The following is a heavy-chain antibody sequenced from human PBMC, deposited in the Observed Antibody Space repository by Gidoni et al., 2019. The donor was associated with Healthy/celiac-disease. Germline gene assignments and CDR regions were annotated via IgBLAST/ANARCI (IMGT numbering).Heavy chain of an antibody. Sequence: EVQLVESGGGLVKPGGSLRLSCAASGFTFSSYSMNWVRQAPGKGLEWVSSISSSSSYIYYADSVKGRFTISRDNAKNSLYLQMNSLRAEDTAVYYCARDHQWHGRFPYYYYYGMDVWGQGTTVTVSS. V-gene: IGHV3-21*01. D-gene: IGHD6-19*01. J-gene: IGHJ6*02. CDR2: ISSSSSYI. CDR3: ARDHQWHGRFPYYYYYGMDV. CDR1: GFTFSSYS.